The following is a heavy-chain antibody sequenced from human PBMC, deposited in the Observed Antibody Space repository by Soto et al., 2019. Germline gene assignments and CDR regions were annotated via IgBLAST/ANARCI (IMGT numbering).Heavy chain of an antibody. J-gene: IGHJ6*01. D-gene: IGHD3-16*01. V-gene: IGHV4-39*01. Sequence: PSDSQALTSTVSGGSISDNSFCWRWIRQPPGKDLEWIGNIYYTGSTKYNPSLKSRGTISVVTSQNRFSLSLTSVTAADTAIYYCARLWCNYDYSGHLDVWGQGTAVTVSS. CDR3: ARLWCNYDYSGHLDV. CDR1: GGSISDNSFC. CDR2: IYYTGST.